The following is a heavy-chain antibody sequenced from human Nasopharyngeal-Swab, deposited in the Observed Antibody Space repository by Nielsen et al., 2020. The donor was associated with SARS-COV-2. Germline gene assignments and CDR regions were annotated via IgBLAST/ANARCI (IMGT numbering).Heavy chain of an antibody. CDR1: GFTFSSYG. J-gene: IGHJ4*02. D-gene: IGHD6-13*01. CDR2: ISYDGSNK. V-gene: IGHV3-30*03. CDR3: ARANSSSWSFDY. Sequence: GGSLRLSGAASGFTFSSYGMHWVRQAPGKGLEWVAVISYDGSNKYYADSVKGRFTISRDNSKNTLYLQMNSLRAEDTAVYYCARANSSSWSFDYWGQGTLVTVSS.